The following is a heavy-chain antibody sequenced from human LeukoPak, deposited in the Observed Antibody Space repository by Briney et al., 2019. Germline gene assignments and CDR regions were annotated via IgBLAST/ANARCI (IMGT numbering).Heavy chain of an antibody. V-gene: IGHV3-20*04. D-gene: IGHD3-22*01. Sequence: GGSLRLSCAASGFTFDDYGMSWVRQAPGKGLEWVSGINWNGGSTGYADSVKGRFTISRDNATNSLYLQMNSLRAEDTALYYCARTYYYDSSGPIFDYWGQGTLVTVSS. J-gene: IGHJ4*02. CDR2: INWNGGST. CDR3: ARTYYYDSSGPIFDY. CDR1: GFTFDDYG.